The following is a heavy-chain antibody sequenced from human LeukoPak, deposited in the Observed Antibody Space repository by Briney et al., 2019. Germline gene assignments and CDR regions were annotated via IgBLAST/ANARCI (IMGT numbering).Heavy chain of an antibody. CDR1: GGSVSSSSDY. Sequence: SETLSLTCTVSGGSVSSSSDYWSWIRQPPGKGLEWIGDFYNSGNTNCNPSLKSRVTMSVDTSKNRFSLKLSSVTAADTAVYYCARSPRWLYFDYWGQGTLVTVSS. D-gene: IGHD5-12*01. CDR3: ARSPRWLYFDY. V-gene: IGHV4-61*01. CDR2: FYNSGNT. J-gene: IGHJ4*02.